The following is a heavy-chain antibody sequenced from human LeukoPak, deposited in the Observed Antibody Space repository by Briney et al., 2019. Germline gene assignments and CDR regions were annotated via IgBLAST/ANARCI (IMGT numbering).Heavy chain of an antibody. CDR2: ISGSGSNT. D-gene: IGHD3-16*01. CDR3: ATDAGGGG. Sequence: GGSLRLSCVVSGFTFSSYGMSWVRQAPGKGLEWVSGISGSGSNTYYADSVKGRFTISRDNSKNMLYLQMNSLRTDDTALYYCATDAGGGGWDQGTLVTVSS. CDR1: GFTFSSYG. J-gene: IGHJ4*02. V-gene: IGHV3-23*01.